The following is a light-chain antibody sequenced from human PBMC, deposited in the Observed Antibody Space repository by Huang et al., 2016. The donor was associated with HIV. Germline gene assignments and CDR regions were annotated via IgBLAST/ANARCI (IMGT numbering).Light chain of an antibody. CDR2: ATS. CDR3: QQYHSLPWT. Sequence: DIQMTQSPSSLSASVGDRVTITCRASQGIGNSLAWYQQKPEKAPRLLLYATSTLESGGPSRFSGSGSGRHYTLTINTLQPEDIASYYCQQYHSLPWTFGQGTKVEIK. V-gene: IGKV1-NL1*01. CDR1: QGIGNS. J-gene: IGKJ1*01.